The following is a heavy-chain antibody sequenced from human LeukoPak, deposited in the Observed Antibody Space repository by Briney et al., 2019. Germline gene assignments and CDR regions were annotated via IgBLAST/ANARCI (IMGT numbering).Heavy chain of an antibody. Sequence: SGGSLRLSCAASGFTFSSYAMSWVRQAPGKGLEWVSAISGRGGSTYYADSVKGRFTISRDNSKNTLNLQMNSLRDKDTAVYYCAKDPWGHNCNYDPFDYWGQGTLVTVSS. CDR1: GFTFSSYA. CDR3: AKDPWGHNCNYDPFDY. J-gene: IGHJ4*02. CDR2: ISGRGGST. D-gene: IGHD1-7*01. V-gene: IGHV3-23*01.